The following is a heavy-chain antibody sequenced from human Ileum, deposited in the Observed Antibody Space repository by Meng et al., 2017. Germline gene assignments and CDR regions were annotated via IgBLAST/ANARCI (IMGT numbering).Heavy chain of an antibody. CDR2: ISHSGSA. J-gene: IGHJ4*02. Sequence: QVQLQASGPGLVRPSGTLALTCAVSSGSISSNTYWSWFRQPPGKGLEWIGQISHSGSAYYNPSLKSRVTMSVDKSKSQFSLMLTSVTAADTAIYYCARHGGYSQDFWGQGTLVTVSS. CDR3: ARHGGYSQDF. V-gene: IGHV4-4*02. D-gene: IGHD4-23*01. CDR1: SGSISSNTY.